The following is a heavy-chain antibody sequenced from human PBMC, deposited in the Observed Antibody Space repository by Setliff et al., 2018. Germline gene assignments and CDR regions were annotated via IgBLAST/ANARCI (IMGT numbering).Heavy chain of an antibody. V-gene: IGHV4-34*01. CDR2: INHSGTT. J-gene: IGHJ5*02. D-gene: IGHD6-6*01. CDR1: GGTFSDYY. Sequence: PSETLSLTCAAYGGTFSDYYWTWIRQPPGKGLEWIGEINHSGTTNYNPSLKSRVSISIDTAKDQSSLRMNSVTAADAAIYYCARGRNVAARLLDTWGQGSRVTVSS. CDR3: ARGRNVAARLLDT.